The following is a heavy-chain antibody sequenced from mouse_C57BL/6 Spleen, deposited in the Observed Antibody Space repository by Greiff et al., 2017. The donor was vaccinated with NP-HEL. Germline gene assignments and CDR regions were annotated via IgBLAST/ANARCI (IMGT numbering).Heavy chain of an antibody. CDR3: AIKIWGCYFYV. J-gene: IGHJ1*03. V-gene: IGHV1-74*01. CDR2: IHPSDSDT. D-gene: IGHD4-1*01. Sequence: QVQLQQPGAELVKPGASVKVSCKASGYTFTSYWMHWVKQRPGQGLEWIGRIHPSDSDTNYNQKFKGKDTLTVDKSSSTAYMQLSSRTSEDSAVYFCAIKIWGCYFYVSGTGTTRTVSS. CDR1: GYTFTSYW.